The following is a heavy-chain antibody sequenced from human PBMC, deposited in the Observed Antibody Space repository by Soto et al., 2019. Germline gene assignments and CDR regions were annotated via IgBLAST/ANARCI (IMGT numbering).Heavy chain of an antibody. V-gene: IGHV4-39*02. CDR2: IYYSGAT. J-gene: IGHJ4*02. CDR3: AREAAYDSVWGHSDGNDY. CDR1: GGSISSDSYY. Sequence: PSETLSLTCTVSGGSISSDSYYWDWIRQPPGKGLEWIGSIYYSGATYYNPSLQSRVTISVDTSKNQFSLHLSSVTAADTAVYYCAREAAYDSVWGHSDGNDYWGQGTLVTVSS. D-gene: IGHD3-16*01.